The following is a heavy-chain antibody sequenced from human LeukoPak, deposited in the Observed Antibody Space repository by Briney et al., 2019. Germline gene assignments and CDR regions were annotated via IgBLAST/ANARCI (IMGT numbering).Heavy chain of an antibody. Sequence: PGGSLRLSCAASGFTFSDYYMSWVRQAPGKGLEWVSYISGDGTTRYYADSVRGRFTVSRDNTKNSLFLQMNSLRAEDTAIYYCTREDYYYAAGYWGQGTLVTASS. J-gene: IGHJ4*02. CDR1: GFTFSDYY. V-gene: IGHV3-11*04. D-gene: IGHD3-10*01. CDR3: TREDYYYAAGY. CDR2: ISGDGTTR.